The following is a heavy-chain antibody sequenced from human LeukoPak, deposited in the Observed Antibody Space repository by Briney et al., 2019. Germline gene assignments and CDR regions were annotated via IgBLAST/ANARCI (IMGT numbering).Heavy chain of an antibody. J-gene: IGHJ3*02. D-gene: IGHD4-11*01. V-gene: IGHV3-48*03. CDR1: GFTFSSYE. CDR3: AKDTRYSNYAGGSFDI. Sequence: GGSLRLSCAASGFTFSSYEMNWVRQAPGKGLEWVSYISSSGSTIYYADSVKSRFTISRDNAKNSLYLQMNSLRVEDTALYYCAKDTRYSNYAGGSFDIWGQGTMVTVSS. CDR2: ISSSGSTI.